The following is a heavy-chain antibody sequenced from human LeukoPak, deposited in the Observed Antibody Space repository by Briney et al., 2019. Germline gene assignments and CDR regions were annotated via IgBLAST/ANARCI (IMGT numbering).Heavy chain of an antibody. CDR1: GDSISSGSYY. CDR2: IYTSGST. CDR3: ARVVVGELLHFDY. D-gene: IGHD3-10*01. V-gene: IGHV4-61*02. J-gene: IGHJ4*02. Sequence: PSETLSLTCTVSGDSISSGSYYWSWIRQPAGKGLEWIGRIYTSGSTNYNPSLKSRVTISVDTSKNQFSLKLSSVTAADTAVYYCARVVVGELLHFDYWGQGTLVTVSS.